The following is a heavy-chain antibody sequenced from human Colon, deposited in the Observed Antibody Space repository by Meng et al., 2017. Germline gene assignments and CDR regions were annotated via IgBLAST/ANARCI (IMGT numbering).Heavy chain of an antibody. V-gene: IGHV4-34*01. D-gene: IGHD4-17*01. J-gene: IGHJ5*02. CDR1: GGSFSGFY. CDR3: AAGLRHGDWFDP. Sequence: SETLSLTCAVSGGSFSGFYWSWIRRPPGKGLEWIGEIDHFGISNYNSSLKGRLTMSVDTSKKQISLTLTSVTAADTAVYYCAAGLRHGDWFDPWGPGTLVTVSS. CDR2: IDHFGIS.